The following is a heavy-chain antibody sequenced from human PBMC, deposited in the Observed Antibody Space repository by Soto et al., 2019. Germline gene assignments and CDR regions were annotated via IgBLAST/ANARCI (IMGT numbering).Heavy chain of an antibody. CDR2: ISYDGSNK. Sequence: PXGSLRLACAASGFTLSSYAMHWVRQAPGKGLEWVAVISYDGSNKYYADSVKGRFTISRDNSKNTLYLQMNSLRAEDTAVYYCARGYMDYDSSGYYSHYYYYGMDVWGQRTKVTVSS. CDR3: ARGYMDYDSSGYYSHYYYYGMDV. V-gene: IGHV3-30-3*01. J-gene: IGHJ6*01. D-gene: IGHD3-22*01. CDR1: GFTLSSYA.